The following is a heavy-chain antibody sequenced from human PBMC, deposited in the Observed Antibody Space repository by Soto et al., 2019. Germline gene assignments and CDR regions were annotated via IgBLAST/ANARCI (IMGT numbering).Heavy chain of an antibody. V-gene: IGHV1-69*12. Sequence: QVQLVQSGAEVKKPGSSVKVSCKASGGTFSSYAISWVRQAPGQGLEWMGGIIPMFGTADYAQKFQGRVTITADESTSTADRELSSLRSDDTAVYYCATMKGGSQYYYYGMDVWGQGTTVTVSS. D-gene: IGHD3-10*01. CDR1: GGTFSSYA. J-gene: IGHJ6*02. CDR2: IIPMFGTA. CDR3: ATMKGGSQYYYYGMDV.